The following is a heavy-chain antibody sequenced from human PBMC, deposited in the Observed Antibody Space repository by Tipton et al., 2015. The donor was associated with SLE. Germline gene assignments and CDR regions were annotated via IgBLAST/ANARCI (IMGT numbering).Heavy chain of an antibody. CDR1: GFTFDDYA. CDR2: ISWNSDTI. V-gene: IGHV3-9*01. CDR3: AKGFCSGGSCPADY. D-gene: IGHD2-15*01. J-gene: IGHJ4*02. Sequence: SLRLSCTASGFTFDDYAMHWVRQAPGKGLEGVSGISWNSDTIGYADSMKGRFTISRDNAKNSLYLQMNSLRPEDTALYYCAKGFCSGGSCPADYWGQGTLVTVSS.